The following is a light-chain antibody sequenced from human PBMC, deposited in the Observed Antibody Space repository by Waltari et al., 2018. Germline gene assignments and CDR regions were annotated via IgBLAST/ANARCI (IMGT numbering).Light chain of an antibody. CDR1: QSVGGN. Sequence: EIVMTQSPGTLSVSPGERVTLSCRASQSVGGNSAWYQQKRGQAPRLLIYGASARATGVPARFSGSGSETEFTLTINSLQSEDFAVYYCQQYSNWPFTFGQGTKLEIK. J-gene: IGKJ2*01. CDR2: GAS. V-gene: IGKV3-15*01. CDR3: QQYSNWPFT.